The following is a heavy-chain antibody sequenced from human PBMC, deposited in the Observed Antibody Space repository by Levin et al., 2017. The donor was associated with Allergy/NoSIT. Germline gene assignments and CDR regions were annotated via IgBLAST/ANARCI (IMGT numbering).Heavy chain of an antibody. Sequence: PPSETLSLTCAASGFTFSRYSMHWVRQAPGKGLEWVAVISYDGSSEYYADSVKGRFTISRDNSMNTLYLQMNSLRADDTAVYYCAKDLESGYSYGYDDGAREYWGQGTLVTVSS. CDR2: ISYDGSSE. V-gene: IGHV3-30-3*01. CDR3: AKDLESGYSYGYDDGAREY. CDR1: GFTFSRYS. D-gene: IGHD5-18*01. J-gene: IGHJ4*02.